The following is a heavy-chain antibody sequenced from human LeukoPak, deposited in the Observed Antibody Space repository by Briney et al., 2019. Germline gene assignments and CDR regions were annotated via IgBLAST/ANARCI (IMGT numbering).Heavy chain of an antibody. CDR1: GFTFSDYY. V-gene: IGHV3-11*01. CDR2: ISSSGSTI. CDR3: ARDRWFGELLSGLDY. Sequence: GGSLRLSCAASGFTFSDYYMSWIRQAPGKGLEGVSYISSSGSTIYYADSVKGRFTISRDNAKNSLYLQMNSLRAEDTAVYYCARDRWFGELLSGLDYWGQGTLVTVSS. D-gene: IGHD3-10*01. J-gene: IGHJ4*02.